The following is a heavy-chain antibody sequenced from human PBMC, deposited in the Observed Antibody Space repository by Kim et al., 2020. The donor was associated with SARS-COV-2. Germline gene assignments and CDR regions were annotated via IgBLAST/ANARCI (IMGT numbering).Heavy chain of an antibody. J-gene: IGHJ4*02. CDR3: ARHITNADYFDY. V-gene: IGHV4-39*01. Sequence: SYTPSPKSPVTITVHTSKNQSSLKLNSVTAADTAVYYCARHITNADYFDYWGQGTLVTVSS.